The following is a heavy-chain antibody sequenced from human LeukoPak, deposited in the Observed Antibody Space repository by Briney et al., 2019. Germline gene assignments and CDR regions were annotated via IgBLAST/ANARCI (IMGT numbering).Heavy chain of an antibody. Sequence: SETLSLTCTVSGGSISSYYWSWIRQPPGKGLEWIGYIYYSGSTNYNPSLKSRVTISVDTSKNQFSLKLSSVTAADTAVYYCARDRLGIASAGAQGSDAFDIWGQGTMVTVSS. D-gene: IGHD6-13*01. CDR3: ARDRLGIASAGAQGSDAFDI. CDR2: IYYSGST. CDR1: GGSISSYY. J-gene: IGHJ3*02. V-gene: IGHV4-59*01.